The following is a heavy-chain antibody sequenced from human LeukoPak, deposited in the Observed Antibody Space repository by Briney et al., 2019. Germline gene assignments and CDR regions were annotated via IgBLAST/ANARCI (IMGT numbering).Heavy chain of an antibody. CDR2: INPNSGGT. J-gene: IGHJ6*03. Sequence: GASVKVSCKASGYTFTGYYMHWVRQAPGQGLEWMGWINPNSGGTNYAQKFQGRVTMTRDTSISTAYMELSRLRSDDTAVYYCASGLSSLFSFGAALDYYMDVWGKGTPVTVSS. CDR1: GYTFTGYY. D-gene: IGHD5-18*01. CDR3: ASGLSSLFSFGAALDYYMDV. V-gene: IGHV1-2*02.